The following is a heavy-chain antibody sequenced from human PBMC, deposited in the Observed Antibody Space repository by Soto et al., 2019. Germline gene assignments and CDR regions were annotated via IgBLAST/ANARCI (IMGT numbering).Heavy chain of an antibody. D-gene: IGHD5-18*01. V-gene: IGHV1-8*01. CDR3: ARESSYGLVY. CDR2: MNPNTGNT. Sequence: QVQLVQSGAEVKKPGASVKVSCKASGYTFTSYDINWVRQATGQGLEWMGWMNPNTGNTAYAQKCQGRVTMTRNTSISTANMELSSLRSKDTAVYYCARESSYGLVYWGQGTLVTVSS. J-gene: IGHJ4*02. CDR1: GYTFTSYD.